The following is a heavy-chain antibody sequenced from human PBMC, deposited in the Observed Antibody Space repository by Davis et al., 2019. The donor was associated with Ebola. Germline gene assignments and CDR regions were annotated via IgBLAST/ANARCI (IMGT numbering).Heavy chain of an antibody. J-gene: IGHJ4*02. D-gene: IGHD4-23*01. CDR2: VKQDGGER. Sequence: GESLKISCAASGVTFRSHLMRWFCQAPGKGLEWVANVKQDGGERYYVDSVKGRFTISRDNAKNTLYLQMSSLRAEDTAVYYCARGPSTGNAFSDWGQGTLVTVSS. CDR1: GVTFRSHL. V-gene: IGHV3-7*01. CDR3: ARGPSTGNAFSD.